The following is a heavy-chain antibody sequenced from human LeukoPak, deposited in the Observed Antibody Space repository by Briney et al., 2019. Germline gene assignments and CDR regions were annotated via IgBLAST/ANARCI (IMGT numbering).Heavy chain of an antibody. J-gene: IGHJ6*02. CDR1: GFTFSSYW. CDR2: INSDGSST. V-gene: IGHV3-74*01. CDR3: ARMRVVAGTIGYGMDV. Sequence: PGGSLRLSCAASGFTFSSYWMHWVRQVPGKGLVWVSRINSDGSSTSYADSVKGRFTISRDNAKNTLYLQMNSLRAEDTAMYYCARMRVVAGTIGYGMDVWVQGTTVTVS. D-gene: IGHD6-19*01.